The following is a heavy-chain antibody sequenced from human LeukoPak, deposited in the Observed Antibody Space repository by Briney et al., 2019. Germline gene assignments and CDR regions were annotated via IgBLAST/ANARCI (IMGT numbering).Heavy chain of an antibody. V-gene: IGHV3-21*01. D-gene: IGHD3-10*01. CDR2: ISSSSSYL. J-gene: IGHJ6*02. CDR3: ARDSFHVYYGSGSYPTFGMDV. Sequence: KPGGSLRLSCAASGFTFSSYSMNWVRQAPAKGLEWVSSISSSSSYLYYAASVKGRFTISRDNAKNSLYLQMNSLRAEDTAVYYCARDSFHVYYGSGSYPTFGMDVWGQGTTVTVSS. CDR1: GFTFSSYS.